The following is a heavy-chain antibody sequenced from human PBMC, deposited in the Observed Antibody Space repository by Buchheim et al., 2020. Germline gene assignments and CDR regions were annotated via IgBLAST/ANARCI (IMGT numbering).Heavy chain of an antibody. D-gene: IGHD6-6*01. CDR1: GGSFSGYY. J-gene: IGHJ5*02. Sequence: QVQLQQWGAGLLKPSETLSLTCAVYGGSFSGYYWSWIRQPPGKGLEWIGEINHSGSTNYNPSLKSRVTISVDTSKNQFSLKLSSVTAADTAVYYCARVIAARPARRTNWFDPWGQGTL. CDR2: INHSGST. CDR3: ARVIAARPARRTNWFDP. V-gene: IGHV4-34*01.